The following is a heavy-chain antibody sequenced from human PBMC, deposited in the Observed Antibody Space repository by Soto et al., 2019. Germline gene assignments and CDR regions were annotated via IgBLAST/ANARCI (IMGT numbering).Heavy chain of an antibody. CDR1: GFTLSGHG. J-gene: IGHJ4*02. Sequence: QVQLVESGGGVVQPGRSLRLSCVASGFTLSGHGMHWVRQAPGKGLEWVAVITYDGSEIHYSDSVKGRFTISRDTSKNMVYLPVNSLKTEDTAMYYCARDQGYGYYRVADYWGQGTLVTVSS. CDR2: ITYDGSEI. D-gene: IGHD1-26*01. CDR3: ARDQGYGYYRVADY. V-gene: IGHV3-30*03.